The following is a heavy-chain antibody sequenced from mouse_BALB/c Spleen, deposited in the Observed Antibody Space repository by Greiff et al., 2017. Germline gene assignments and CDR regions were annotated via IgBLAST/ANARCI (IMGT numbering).Heavy chain of an antibody. D-gene: IGHD2-4*01. CDR3: ARQESTMITTSAMDY. Sequence: EVKLMESGGGLVQPGGSLKLSCAASGFTFSSYTMSWVRQTSEKRLEWVAYISNGGGSTYYPDTVKGRFTISRDNAKNTLYLQMSSLKSEDTAMYYCARQESTMITTSAMDYWGQGTSVTVSS. CDR2: ISNGGGST. V-gene: IGHV5-12-2*01. J-gene: IGHJ4*01. CDR1: GFTFSSYT.